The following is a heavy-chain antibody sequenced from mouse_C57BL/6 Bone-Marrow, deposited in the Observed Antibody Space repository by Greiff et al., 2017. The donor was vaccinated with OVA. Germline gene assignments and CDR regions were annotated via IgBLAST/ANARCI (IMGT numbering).Heavy chain of an antibody. D-gene: IGHD2-2*01. J-gene: IGHJ1*03. V-gene: IGHV5-2*01. CDR2: INSDGGST. Sequence: EVKLMESGGGLVQPGESLKLSCESNEYEFPSHDMSWVRKTPEKRLELVAAINSDGGSTYYPDTMERRFIISRDNTKKTLYLQMSSLRSEDAALYYSAGHVYYGYDNWYFDVWVTGTTVTVSS. CDR3: AGHVYYGYDNWYFDV. CDR1: EYEFPSHD.